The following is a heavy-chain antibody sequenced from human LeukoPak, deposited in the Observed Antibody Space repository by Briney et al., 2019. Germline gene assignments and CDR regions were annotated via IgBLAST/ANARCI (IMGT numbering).Heavy chain of an antibody. CDR2: IGPTGFDR. D-gene: IGHD1-14*01. Sequence: GGSLRLSCTISGLTFSTSGFNWVRQAPGKGLEWVASIGPTGFDRYHADSIKGRFTISRDNANNFLYLQMDSQRAEDTAVYYCATETNGRHYDYWGQGTLLTVSS. J-gene: IGHJ4*02. V-gene: IGHV3-21*06. CDR3: ATETNGRHYDY. CDR1: GLTFSTSG.